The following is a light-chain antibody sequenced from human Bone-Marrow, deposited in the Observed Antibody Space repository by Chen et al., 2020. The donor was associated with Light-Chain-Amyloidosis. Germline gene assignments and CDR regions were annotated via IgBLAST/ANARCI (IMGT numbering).Light chain of an antibody. CDR2: DAS. CDR3: QQFDNLPRT. Sequence: DIEMTQSPSSLSASVGDRVTITCQESQDISSFVNWYQQTPGKAPKLLIYDASHLETGVPSRFSGSGSGTDFTFTISSLQPEDIATYYCQQFDNLPRTFGPGTKVDLK. V-gene: IGKV1-33*01. CDR1: QDISSF. J-gene: IGKJ3*01.